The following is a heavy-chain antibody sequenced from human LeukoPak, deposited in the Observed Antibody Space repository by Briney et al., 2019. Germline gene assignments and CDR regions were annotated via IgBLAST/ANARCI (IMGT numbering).Heavy chain of an antibody. D-gene: IGHD2-2*01. Sequence: PSETLSLTCAVYGGSFSSYYWSWIRQPPGKGLEWIGYIYYSGSTNYNPSLKSRVTISVDTSKNQFSLKLSSVTAADTAVYYCARAMPYCSSTSCYRSTEPGALFDYWGQGTLVTVSS. J-gene: IGHJ4*02. CDR3: ARAMPYCSSTSCYRSTEPGALFDY. CDR1: GGSFSSYY. CDR2: IYYSGST. V-gene: IGHV4-59*08.